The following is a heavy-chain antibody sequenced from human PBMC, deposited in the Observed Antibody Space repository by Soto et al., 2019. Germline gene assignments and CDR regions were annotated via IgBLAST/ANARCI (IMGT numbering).Heavy chain of an antibody. D-gene: IGHD5-18*01. CDR3: ARDRGGYGLFDS. J-gene: IGHJ4*02. CDR2: IYPSGMP. CDR1: GGSISNAAYS. Sequence: SETLSLTCTVSGGSISNAAYSWSWIRQPPGKGLEWIGYIYPSGMPFYNPSLRSRVTISIDRSNDQFSLNLKSVTAADTAVYYCARDRGGYGLFDSWGQGTLVTVSS. V-gene: IGHV4-30-2*01.